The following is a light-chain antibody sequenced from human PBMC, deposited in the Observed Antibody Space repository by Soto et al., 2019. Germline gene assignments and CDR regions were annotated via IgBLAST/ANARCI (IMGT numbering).Light chain of an antibody. V-gene: IGLV2-14*01. CDR1: SSDVGGYNY. J-gene: IGLJ2*01. CDR2: EVF. Sequence: QSALTQPASVSGSPGQSITISCTGTSSDVGGYNYVSWYQQHPGKVPKLMIFEVFRRPSGISNRFSGSKSGNTASLTISGLQAEDEADYYCCSYTTTSTFVFGGGIQLTVL. CDR3: CSYTTTSTFV.